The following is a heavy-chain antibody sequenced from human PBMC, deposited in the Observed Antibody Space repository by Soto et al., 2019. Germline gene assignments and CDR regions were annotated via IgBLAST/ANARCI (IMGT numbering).Heavy chain of an antibody. CDR3: ARDWGSSGWPN. CDR2: IYFTGST. J-gene: IGHJ4*02. V-gene: IGHV4-31*03. CDR1: VHSLSSGGYY. Sequence: PSETLSVTGTVSVHSLSSGGYYWSWIRQHPGKGLEWVGYIYFTGSTLYNPSLKSRLAMSLDTSKNQFSLRLTSVTAADTAVYFCARDWGSSGWPNWGQGTLVTV. D-gene: IGHD6-19*01.